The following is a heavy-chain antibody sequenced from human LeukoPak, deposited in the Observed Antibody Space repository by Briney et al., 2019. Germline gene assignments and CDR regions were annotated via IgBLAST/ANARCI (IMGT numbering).Heavy chain of an antibody. D-gene: IGHD5/OR15-5a*01. CDR2: IYYSGTT. CDR3: ARQAIVSAGLGFDP. Sequence: SETLSLTCTVSGGSISSSSYYWGWIRQPPGKGLEWIGSIYYSGTTYYNPSLKSRVTISIDTSKNQFSLKLSSVTAADTAVYYCARQAIVSAGLGFDPWGQGTLVTVSS. V-gene: IGHV4-39*01. J-gene: IGHJ5*02. CDR1: GGSISSSSYY.